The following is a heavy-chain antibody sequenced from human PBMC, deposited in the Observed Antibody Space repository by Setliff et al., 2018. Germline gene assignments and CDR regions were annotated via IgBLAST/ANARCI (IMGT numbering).Heavy chain of an antibody. D-gene: IGHD6-13*01. Sequence: ASVKVSCKASGYTFTSYAMNWVRQAPGQGLEWMGWINTNTGNPTYAQGFTGRFAFSLDTSVSTAYLQISSLKAEDTAVYYCARVRPPRWYYYNYYMDVWGKGTTVTVSS. J-gene: IGHJ6*03. CDR3: ARVRPPRWYYYNYYMDV. V-gene: IGHV7-4-1*02. CDR2: INTNTGNP. CDR1: GYTFTSYA.